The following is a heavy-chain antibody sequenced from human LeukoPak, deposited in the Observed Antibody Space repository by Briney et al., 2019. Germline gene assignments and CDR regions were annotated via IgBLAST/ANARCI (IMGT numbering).Heavy chain of an antibody. J-gene: IGHJ4*02. Sequence: ASVKVSCKASGYTFINYAIDRVRQAPGQRLEWMGWINTGNGDTKYSQKFQGRVTITRDTSASTTYMELNSLRSEDTAVYYCAREARYGGLGWGQGTLVTVSS. CDR1: GYTFINYA. V-gene: IGHV1-3*04. D-gene: IGHD5-12*01. CDR2: INTGNGDT. CDR3: AREARYGGLG.